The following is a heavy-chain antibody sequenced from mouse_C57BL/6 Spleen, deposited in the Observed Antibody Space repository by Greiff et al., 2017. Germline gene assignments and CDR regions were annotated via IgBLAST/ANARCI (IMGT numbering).Heavy chain of an antibody. CDR1: GYTFTSYW. Sequence: VQLQQPGAELVMPGASVKLSCKASGYTFTSYWMHWVKQRPGQGLEWIGEIDPSDSYTNYNQKFKGKSTLTVDKSSSTAYMQLSSLTSEDSAVYYCARRSDGYYLDYWGQGTTLTVSS. D-gene: IGHD2-3*01. J-gene: IGHJ2*01. CDR2: IDPSDSYT. CDR3: ARRSDGYYLDY. V-gene: IGHV1-69*01.